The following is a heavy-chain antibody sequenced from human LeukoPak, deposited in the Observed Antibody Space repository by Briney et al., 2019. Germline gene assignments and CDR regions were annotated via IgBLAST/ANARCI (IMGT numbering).Heavy chain of an antibody. D-gene: IGHD1-26*01. CDR2: ISGGSEST. Sequence: GGSLRLSCAASGFIFSNYWMTWVRQAPGKGLEWVSGISGGSESTYYADSVKGRFTISRDNSKNTLYMEMNNLRGADTAVYYCAKGWTAVGSWGQGTRVTVSS. V-gene: IGHV3-23*01. J-gene: IGHJ5*02. CDR3: AKGWTAVGS. CDR1: GFIFSNYW.